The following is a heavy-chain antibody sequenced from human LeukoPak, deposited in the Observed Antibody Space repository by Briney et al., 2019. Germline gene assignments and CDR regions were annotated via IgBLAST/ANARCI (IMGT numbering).Heavy chain of an antibody. CDR3: ASSPWFGESDDY. CDR1: GYTFTSYY. Sequence: SVKVSCKASGYTFTSYYMHWVQQAPGQGLEWMGIINPSGGSTSYAQKLQGRVTMTRDTSTSTVYMELSSLRSEDTAVYYCASSPWFGESDDYWGQGTLVTVSS. CDR2: INPSGGST. D-gene: IGHD3-10*01. J-gene: IGHJ4*02. V-gene: IGHV1-46*01.